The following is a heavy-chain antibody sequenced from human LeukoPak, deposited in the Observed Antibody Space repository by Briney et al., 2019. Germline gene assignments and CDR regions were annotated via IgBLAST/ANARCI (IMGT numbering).Heavy chain of an antibody. J-gene: IGHJ5*02. V-gene: IGHV1-18*01. CDR3: ARFSIAASWFDP. Sequence: ASVKVSCKASGYTFTSYGISWGRQAPGQGPEWMGWISAYNGNTNYAQNLQGRVTMTTDTSTSIAYMELRSLGSDDTAVYYCARFSIAASWFDPWGQGTLVTVSS. CDR2: ISAYNGNT. D-gene: IGHD6-25*01. CDR1: GYTFTSYG.